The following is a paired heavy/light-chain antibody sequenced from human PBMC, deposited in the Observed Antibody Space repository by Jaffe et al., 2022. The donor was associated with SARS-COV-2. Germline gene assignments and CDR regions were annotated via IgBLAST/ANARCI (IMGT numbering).Light chain of an antibody. CDR3: QQYYTTPPT. J-gene: IGKJ1*01. Sequence: DIVMTQSPDSLAVSLGERATINCKSSQSVLYSSNNKNYLAWYQQKPGQPPKLLTYWASTRESGVPDRFSGSGSGTDFTLTISSLQAADVAVYYCQQYYTTPPTFGQGTKVEIK. CDR1: QSVLYSSNNKNY. CDR2: WAS. V-gene: IGKV4-1*01.
Heavy chain of an antibody. J-gene: IGHJ6*03. Sequence: QLQLQESGPGLVKPSETLSLTCTVSGGSISSNSHYWGWIRQPPGKGLEWIGSVHYSGSTYYSPSLKSRVIISVDTSKNQFSLKLSSVTAADTTLYYCARHVEYFYNYIDVWGKGTTVTVSS. V-gene: IGHV4-39*01. CDR2: VHYSGST. CDR3: ARHVEYFYNYIDV. CDR1: GGSISSNSHY.